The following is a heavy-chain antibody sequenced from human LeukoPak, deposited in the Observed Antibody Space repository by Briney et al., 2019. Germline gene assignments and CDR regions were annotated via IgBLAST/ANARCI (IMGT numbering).Heavy chain of an antibody. CDR3: ARDRSQYYDSSGYYHDY. D-gene: IGHD3-22*01. CDR2: ISSNGGST. J-gene: IGHJ4*02. V-gene: IGHV3-64*01. Sequence: PGGSLRLSCAASGFTFSSYAMHWVRQAPGKGLEYVSAISSNGGSTYYANSVKGRFTISRDNSKNTLYLQMGSLRAEDMAVYYCARDRSQYYDSSGYYHDYWGQGTLVTVSS. CDR1: GFTFSSYA.